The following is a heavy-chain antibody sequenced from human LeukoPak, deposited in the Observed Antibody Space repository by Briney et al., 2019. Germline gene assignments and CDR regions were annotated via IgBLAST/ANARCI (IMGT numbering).Heavy chain of an antibody. CDR3: ARDYRIAAAGIKYDGMDV. J-gene: IGHJ6*02. CDR1: GGTFSSYA. D-gene: IGHD6-13*01. Sequence: SVKVSCKASGGTFSSYAISWVRQAPGQWLEWMGGIIPIFGTANYAQTFQGRVTITADESTSTAYMELSSLRSEDTAVYYCARDYRIAAAGIKYDGMDVWGQGTTVTVSS. CDR2: IIPIFGTA. V-gene: IGHV1-69*13.